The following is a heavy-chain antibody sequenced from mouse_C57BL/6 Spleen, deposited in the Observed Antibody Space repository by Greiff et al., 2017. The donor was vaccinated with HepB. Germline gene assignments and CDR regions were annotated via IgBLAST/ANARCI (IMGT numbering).Heavy chain of an antibody. CDR1: GYTFTDYY. Sequence: QVQLQQSGPELVKPGASVKISCKASGYTFTDYYINWVKQRPGQGLEWIGWIFPGSGSTYYNEKFKGKATLTVDKSSSTAYMLLSSLTSEDSAVYFCAKGDGSSYHWYFDVWGTGTTVTVSS. V-gene: IGHV1-75*01. D-gene: IGHD1-1*01. CDR3: AKGDGSSYHWYFDV. J-gene: IGHJ1*03. CDR2: IFPGSGST.